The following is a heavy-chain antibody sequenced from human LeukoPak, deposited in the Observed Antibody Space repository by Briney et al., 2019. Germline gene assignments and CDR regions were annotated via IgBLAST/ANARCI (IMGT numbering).Heavy chain of an antibody. D-gene: IGHD1-26*01. CDR2: IKQDGSEK. CDR3: ARDSSGSYQPANDY. Sequence: GGSLRLSCAASGFTFRSYWMSWVRQAPGKGLEWVADIKQDGSEKYYVDSVKGRFTISRDNAKNSLYLQMNSLRAEDTAVYYCARDSSGSYQPANDYWGQGTLVTVSS. V-gene: IGHV3-7*01. CDR1: GFTFRSYW. J-gene: IGHJ4*02.